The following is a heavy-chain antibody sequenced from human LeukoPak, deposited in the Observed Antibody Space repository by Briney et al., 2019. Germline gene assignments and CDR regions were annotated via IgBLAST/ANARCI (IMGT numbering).Heavy chain of an antibody. D-gene: IGHD5-18*01. CDR2: IKQDGSEK. CDR3: TSYSFDY. Sequence: GGSLILSCAASGFTFTSYWMSWVRQAPGKGLEWVANIKQDGSEKYYVDSVKGRFTISRDNAKNSLYLQMNGLRAEDTAVYYCTSYSFDYWGQGTLVTVSS. CDR1: GFTFTSYW. V-gene: IGHV3-7*01. J-gene: IGHJ4*02.